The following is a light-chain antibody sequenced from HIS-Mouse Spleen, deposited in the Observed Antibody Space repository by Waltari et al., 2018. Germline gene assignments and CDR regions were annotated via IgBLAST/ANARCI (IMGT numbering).Light chain of an antibody. Sequence: QSALTQPPSASGSPGPSVTISCTGTSRAVGGYNLFPRYHQHPGKTPKLMFYEVSKRPSGVPDRFSGSKSGNTASLTVSGLQAEDEADYYCSSYAGSNNLVFGGGTKLTVL. CDR1: SRAVGGYNL. J-gene: IGLJ2*01. CDR3: SSYAGSNNLV. V-gene: IGLV2-8*01. CDR2: EVS.